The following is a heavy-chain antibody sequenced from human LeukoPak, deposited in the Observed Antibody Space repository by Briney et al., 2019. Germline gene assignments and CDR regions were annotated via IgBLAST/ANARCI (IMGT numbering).Heavy chain of an antibody. Sequence: SETLSVTCTVPGVSSNSHYWSWIWQPPGKGLEWIGFIYDSGTAQYNSSLTSRVTMTVDTSKNQFSLKLNSVTAADTAVYYCARVLQNYYHMDVWGKGTTVTVSS. CDR2: IYDSGTA. D-gene: IGHD3-3*01. CDR1: GVSSNSHY. J-gene: IGHJ6*03. CDR3: ARVLQNYYHMDV. V-gene: IGHV4-59*11.